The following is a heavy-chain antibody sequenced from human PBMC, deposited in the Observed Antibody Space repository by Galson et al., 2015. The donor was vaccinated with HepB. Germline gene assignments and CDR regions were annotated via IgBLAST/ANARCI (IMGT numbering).Heavy chain of an antibody. V-gene: IGHV3-23*01. CDR1: GFSFSNYA. J-gene: IGHJ5*02. CDR3: VGRQNRFDP. CDR2: IIDDDDSA. Sequence: SLRLSCAVSGFSFSNYAISWVRQAPGKGLEWVSSIIDDDDSANYADSVKGRFTISRDNSKNTVFLELNSLRAEDTALYYCVGRQNRFDPWGQGTLVTVSS.